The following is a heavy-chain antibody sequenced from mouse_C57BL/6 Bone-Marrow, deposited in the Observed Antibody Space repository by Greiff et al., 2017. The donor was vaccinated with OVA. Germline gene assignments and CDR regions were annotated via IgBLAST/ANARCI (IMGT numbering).Heavy chain of an antibody. CDR1: GFTFSSYT. D-gene: IGHD2-3*01. V-gene: IGHV5-9*01. CDR3: ARHMTDY. J-gene: IGHJ2*01. Sequence: EVKLMESGGGLVKPGGSLKLSCAASGFTFSSYTMSWVRQTPEKRLEWVATISGGGGNTYYPDSVKGRFTISRDNAKNTLYLQMRSLRSEDTALYYCARHMTDYWGQGTTLTVSS. CDR2: ISGGGGNT.